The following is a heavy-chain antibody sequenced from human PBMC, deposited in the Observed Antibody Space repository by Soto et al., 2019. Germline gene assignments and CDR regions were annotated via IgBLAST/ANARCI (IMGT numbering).Heavy chain of an antibody. CDR3: AKDGDV. V-gene: IGHV3-23*01. J-gene: IGHJ6*01. Sequence: GGSLLLCCAASVFTFSRYVMTWVRQAPGKGLEWVSGISGSGGSTYYADSVKGRFTISIDNSKNTLYLQMNSLRAEDTAVYYCAKDGDVWGHGTTVTVSS. CDR1: VFTFSRYV. CDR2: ISGSGGST.